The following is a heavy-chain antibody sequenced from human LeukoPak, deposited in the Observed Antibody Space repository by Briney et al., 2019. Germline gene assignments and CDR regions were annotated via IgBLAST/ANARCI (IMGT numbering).Heavy chain of an antibody. J-gene: IGHJ4*02. Sequence: SETLSLTCTVSGGSISSRSYYWSWIRQPAGKGLEWIGRIYSSGSTNYNPSLKSRVTMSVDTSKNQFSLKVKSVTAADTAMYYCARESRRSYCNEYWGQGTLVTVSS. CDR1: GGSISSRSYY. D-gene: IGHD3-10*01. CDR2: IYSSGST. V-gene: IGHV4-61*02. CDR3: ARESRRSYCNEY.